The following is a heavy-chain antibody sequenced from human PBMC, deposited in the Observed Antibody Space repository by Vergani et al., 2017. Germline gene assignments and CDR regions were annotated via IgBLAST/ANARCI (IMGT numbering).Heavy chain of an antibody. Sequence: QVQLVESGGGVVQPGGSLRLSCIASGFTFRIYGMHWVRQAPGTGLEWVAFIRYDGTKRFYGDSVKGRFTISRDNAKNMMYLQLNSLRDEDTAVYYCARDGRIDAEGTELDYWGQGTLVTVSS. J-gene: IGHJ4*02. V-gene: IGHV3-30*02. CDR1: GFTFRIYG. D-gene: IGHD1-14*01. CDR3: ARDGRIDAEGTELDY. CDR2: IRYDGTKR.